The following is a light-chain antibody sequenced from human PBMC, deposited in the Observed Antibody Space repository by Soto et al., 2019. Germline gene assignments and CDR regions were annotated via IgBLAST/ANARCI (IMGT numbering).Light chain of an antibody. V-gene: IGKV3-20*01. Sequence: EIVLTQSPGTLSLSPGERATLSCRASQSISSSYLAWYQQKPGQAPRVLIYGASSRATGIPDRFSGSRSGTDFTLTISRLEHEHFAVYFCQQYGNPPPNSFGQGTKVEIK. CDR1: QSISSSY. CDR3: QQYGNPPPNS. CDR2: GAS. J-gene: IGKJ2*01.